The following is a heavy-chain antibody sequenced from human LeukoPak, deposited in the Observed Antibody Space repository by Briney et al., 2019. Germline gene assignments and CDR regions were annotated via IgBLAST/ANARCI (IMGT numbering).Heavy chain of an antibody. D-gene: IGHD6-13*01. CDR3: ARALSSSWYGDFDY. CDR2: IYSGGST. CDR1: GFTFSSYS. J-gene: IGHJ4*02. Sequence: PGGSLRLSCAASGFTFSSYSMNWVRQAPGKGLEWVSVIYSGGSTYYADSVKGRFTISRDNSKNTLYLQMNSLRAEDTAVYYCARALSSSWYGDFDYWGQGTLVTVSS. V-gene: IGHV3-53*01.